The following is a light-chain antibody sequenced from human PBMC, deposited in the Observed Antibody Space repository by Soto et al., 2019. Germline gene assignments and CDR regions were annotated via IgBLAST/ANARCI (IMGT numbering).Light chain of an antibody. V-gene: IGLV2-14*01. CDR1: SSDVGGYNY. CDR2: DVS. J-gene: IGLJ1*01. CDR3: SSYTSSSPGV. Sequence: QSALTQPASVSGSPGQSITISCTGTSSDVGGYNYVSWYQQHPGKAPKLMIYDVSNRPSGVSNRFSGSKSGNTASLTISGLQAEDEAVYYCSSYTSSSPGVFGPGTKLTVL.